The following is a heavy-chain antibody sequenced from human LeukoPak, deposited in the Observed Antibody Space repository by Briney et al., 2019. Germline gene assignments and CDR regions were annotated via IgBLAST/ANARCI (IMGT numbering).Heavy chain of an antibody. J-gene: IGHJ3*01. D-gene: IGHD3-10*01. CDR3: ARGRAIDV. V-gene: IGHV3-74*01. Sequence: GGSLRLSCAASGNYWMHWVRQAPGKGLVWVSHINSDGSWTSYADSVKGRFTISKDNAKNTVYLQMNSLRAEDTALYYCARGRAIDVWGQGTMVTVSS. CDR1: GNYW. CDR2: INSDGSWT.